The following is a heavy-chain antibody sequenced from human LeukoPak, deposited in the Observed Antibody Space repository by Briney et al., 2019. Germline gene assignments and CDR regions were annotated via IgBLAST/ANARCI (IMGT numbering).Heavy chain of an antibody. J-gene: IGHJ5*02. Sequence: PSQTLSLTCTVSGGSINSGVYYWSWIRQYPGKGLEWIGSIFYSGSTYYNPSLKSRVTISVDTSKNQFSLKLSSVTAADTAVYYCARGLRSYCSGGSCSNWFDPWGQGTLVTVSS. CDR2: IFYSGST. CDR1: GGSINSGVYY. V-gene: IGHV4-31*03. CDR3: ARGLRSYCSGGSCSNWFDP. D-gene: IGHD2-15*01.